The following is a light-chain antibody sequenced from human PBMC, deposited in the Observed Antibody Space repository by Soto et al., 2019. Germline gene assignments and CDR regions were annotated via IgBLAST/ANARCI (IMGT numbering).Light chain of an antibody. V-gene: IGKV3-20*01. J-gene: IGKJ2*01. Sequence: EVVLTQSPGTLSLSPGERATLSCRASQSVSNNYFAWYQQKPGQAPRLLIFGSSDSATGIPDRFSGSGSGTDFTLTISRLEPEDFAVYYCQQYGSSPPYTFGKGTKLEIK. CDR1: QSVSNNY. CDR3: QQYGSSPPYT. CDR2: GSS.